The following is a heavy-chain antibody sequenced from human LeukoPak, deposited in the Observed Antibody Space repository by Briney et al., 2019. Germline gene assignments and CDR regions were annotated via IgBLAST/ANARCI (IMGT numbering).Heavy chain of an antibody. CDR2: INHSGST. Sequence: SETLSLTCAVYGGSFSGYYWSWIRQPPGKGLEWIGEINHSGSTNYNPSLKSRVTISVDTSKNQFSLKLSSVTAADTAVYCCARAVDYYYDSSGYYPLAAFDPWGQGTLVTVSS. V-gene: IGHV4-34*01. CDR1: GGSFSGYY. J-gene: IGHJ5*02. D-gene: IGHD3-22*01. CDR3: ARAVDYYYDSSGYYPLAAFDP.